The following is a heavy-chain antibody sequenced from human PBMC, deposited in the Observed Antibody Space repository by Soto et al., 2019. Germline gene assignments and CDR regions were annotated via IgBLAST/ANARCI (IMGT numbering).Heavy chain of an antibody. CDR1: GYTFTGYY. Sequence: ASVKVSCKASGYTFTGYYMHWVRQAPGQGLEWMGWVNPNSGGTNYAQNGHGWVTRTRDTYISTAYMELSRLRSHDTAVYYCARDRYCSGGSCYSPGCYFADWGQGNMGTVGS. V-gene: IGHV1-2*04. CDR2: VNPNSGGT. CDR3: ARDRYCSGGSCYSPGCYFAD. D-gene: IGHD2-15*01. J-gene: IGHJ4*02.